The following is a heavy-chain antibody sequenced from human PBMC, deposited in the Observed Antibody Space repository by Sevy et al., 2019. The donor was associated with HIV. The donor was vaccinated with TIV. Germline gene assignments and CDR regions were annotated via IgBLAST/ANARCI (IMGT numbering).Heavy chain of an antibody. J-gene: IGHJ4*02. V-gene: IGHV3-7*01. CDR2: INQDGSTK. CDR1: GFTISSYW. CDR3: VRAMASADSF. D-gene: IGHD3-10*01. Sequence: GGSLRLSCAASGFTISSYWMLWVRQAPGNGLEWVANINQDGSTKYYLDSVKGRFTISKDNAKNSVVLQMNSLTAEDTGVYFCVRAMASADSFWGQGTLVTVSS.